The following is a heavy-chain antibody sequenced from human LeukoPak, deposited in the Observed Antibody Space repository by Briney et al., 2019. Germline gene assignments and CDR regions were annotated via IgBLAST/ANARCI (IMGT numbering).Heavy chain of an antibody. CDR2: ISGGGGST. J-gene: IGHJ4*02. V-gene: IGHV3-23*01. D-gene: IGHD2-15*01. CDR3: AKDRYCGGGTCYWSYFDY. Sequence: GGSLRLSCAASGFTFRTYAMSWVRQAPGKGLEWVSAISGGGGSTYYADSVKGRFTISRDNSKNTLFLQMNSLRAEDTAVCYCAKDRYCGGGTCYWSYFDYWGQGTLVTVSS. CDR1: GFTFRTYA.